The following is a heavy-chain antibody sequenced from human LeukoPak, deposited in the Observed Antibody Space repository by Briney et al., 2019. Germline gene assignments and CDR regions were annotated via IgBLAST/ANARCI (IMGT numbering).Heavy chain of an antibody. V-gene: IGHV3-21*01. CDR3: ASYRPFYYGSGVGYYFDY. CDR2: ISSSSSYI. Sequence: PGGSLRLSCAASGFTFSSYSMNWVRQAPGKGLEWVSSISSSSSYIYYADSVKGRFTISRDNAKNSLYLQMNSLRAEDTAVYYCASYRPFYYGSGVGYYFDYWGQGTLVTVSS. CDR1: GFTFSSYS. J-gene: IGHJ4*02. D-gene: IGHD3-10*01.